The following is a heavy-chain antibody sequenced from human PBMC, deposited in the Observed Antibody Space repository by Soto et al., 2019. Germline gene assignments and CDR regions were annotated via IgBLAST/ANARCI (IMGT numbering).Heavy chain of an antibody. J-gene: IGHJ4*02. Sequence: GGSLRLSCTASGFTFGDYAMSWVRQAPGKGLEWVGFIRSKGYGGTTEYAASVKDRFAISRDDSKSIAYLQMNSLKTEDTAVYYWTITPFRSGWKWIGFHFWGPGPFVTVSS. CDR1: GFTFGDYA. CDR3: TITPFRSGWKWIGFHF. CDR2: IRSKGYGGTT. D-gene: IGHD6-19*01. V-gene: IGHV3-49*04.